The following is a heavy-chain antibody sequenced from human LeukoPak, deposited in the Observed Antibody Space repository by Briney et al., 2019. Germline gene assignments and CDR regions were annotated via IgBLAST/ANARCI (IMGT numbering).Heavy chain of an antibody. Sequence: GGSLRLSCAASGFTFSDYYISWIRQAPGKGLEWVSYISSSGSTIYYADSVKGRFTISRDNAKNSLYLQMNSLRAEDTAVYYCARDADTAMVNYYYYGMDVWGQGTTDTVSS. CDR2: ISSSGSTI. D-gene: IGHD5-18*01. CDR3: ARDADTAMVNYYYYGMDV. CDR1: GFTFSDYY. V-gene: IGHV3-11*01. J-gene: IGHJ6*02.